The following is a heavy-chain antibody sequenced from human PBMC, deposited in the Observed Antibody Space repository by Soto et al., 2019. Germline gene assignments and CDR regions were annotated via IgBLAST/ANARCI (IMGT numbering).Heavy chain of an antibody. V-gene: IGHV1-69*02. Sequence: SVKVSCKASGGTFSSYTISWVRQAPGQGLEWMGRIIPILGIANYAQKFQGRVTITADKSTSTAYMELSSLRSEDTAVYYCASVVSTMVRGVTPYYYYYMDVWGKGTTVTVSS. J-gene: IGHJ6*03. CDR3: ASVVSTMVRGVTPYYYYYMDV. D-gene: IGHD3-10*01. CDR2: IIPILGIA. CDR1: GGTFSSYT.